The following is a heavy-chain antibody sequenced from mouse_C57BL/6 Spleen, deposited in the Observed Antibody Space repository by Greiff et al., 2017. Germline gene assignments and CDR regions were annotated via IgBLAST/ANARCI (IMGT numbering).Heavy chain of an antibody. CDR3: AREGLYYYGSSYEGFAY. V-gene: IGHV1-26*01. J-gene: IGHJ3*01. D-gene: IGHD1-1*01. CDR2: INPNNGGT. CDR1: GYTFTDYY. Sequence: VQLQQSGPELVKPGASVKISCKASGYTFTDYYMNWVKQSHGKSLEWIGDINPNNGGTSYNQKFKGKATLTVDKSSSTAYMELRSLTSEDSAVYYCAREGLYYYGSSYEGFAYWGQGTLVTVSA.